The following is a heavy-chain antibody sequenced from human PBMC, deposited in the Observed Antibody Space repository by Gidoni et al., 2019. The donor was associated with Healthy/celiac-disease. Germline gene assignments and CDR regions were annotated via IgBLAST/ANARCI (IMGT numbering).Heavy chain of an antibody. Sequence: QVQLVQSGAEVKKPGASVKVSCKVSGYTLTELSMHWGRQAPGKGLEWMGGFDPEDGETIYAQKFQGRVTMTEDTSTDTAYMELSSLRSEDTAVYYCATAKTPRFSFYDSSGSPYGMDVWGQGTTVTVSS. J-gene: IGHJ6*02. D-gene: IGHD3-22*01. CDR2: FDPEDGET. CDR1: GYTLTELS. CDR3: ATAKTPRFSFYDSSGSPYGMDV. V-gene: IGHV1-24*01.